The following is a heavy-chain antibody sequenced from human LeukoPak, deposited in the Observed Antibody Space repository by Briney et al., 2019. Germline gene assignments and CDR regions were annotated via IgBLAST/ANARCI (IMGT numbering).Heavy chain of an antibody. J-gene: IGHJ4*02. CDR1: GYSFSDYC. V-gene: IGHV1-18*04. Sequence: ASVKVSCKASGYSFSDYCMHWVRQAPGQGLEWMGWISAYNGNTNYAQKLQGRVTMTTDTSTSTAYMELRSLRSDDTAVYYCARTESRWLDPFDYWGQGTLVTVSS. D-gene: IGHD6-19*01. CDR3: ARTESRWLDPFDY. CDR2: ISAYNGNT.